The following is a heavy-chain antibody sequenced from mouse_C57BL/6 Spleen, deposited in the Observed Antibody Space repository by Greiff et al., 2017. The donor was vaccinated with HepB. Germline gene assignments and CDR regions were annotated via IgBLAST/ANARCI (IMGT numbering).Heavy chain of an antibody. CDR3: ARRLRDYGSSYCWYFDV. CDR2: ILPGSGST. Sequence: VKLMESGAELMKPGASVKLSSKATGYTFTGYWIEWVKQRPGHGLEWIGEILPGSGSTNYNEKFKGKATFTADTSSNTAYMQLSSLTTEDSAIYYCARRLRDYGSSYCWYFDVWGTGTTVTVSS. V-gene: IGHV1-9*01. CDR1: GYTFTGYW. J-gene: IGHJ1*03. D-gene: IGHD1-1*01.